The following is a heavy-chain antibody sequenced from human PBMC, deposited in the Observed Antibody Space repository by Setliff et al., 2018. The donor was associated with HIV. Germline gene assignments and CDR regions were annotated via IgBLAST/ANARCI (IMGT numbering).Heavy chain of an antibody. CDR3: ARKLQPGYGMDV. CDR1: RFDFNNYW. D-gene: IGHD5-18*01. J-gene: IGHJ6*02. Sequence: PGGSLRLSCAASRFDFNNYWMCWVRQAPGKGLEWVANIGQDGSEKNYVDSVKGRFTISRDNAKNSMDLQMNSLRAEDTAIYYCARKLQPGYGMDVWGQGTTVTVSS. CDR2: IGQDGSEK. V-gene: IGHV3-7*01.